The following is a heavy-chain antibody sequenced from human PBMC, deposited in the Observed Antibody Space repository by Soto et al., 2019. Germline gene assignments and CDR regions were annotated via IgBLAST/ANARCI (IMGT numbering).Heavy chain of an antibody. CDR2: TYYRSKWYN. CDR1: GDSVSNNSVV. V-gene: IGHV6-1*01. J-gene: IGHJ4*02. CDR3: VRMTGSGWYASFDY. Sequence: KQSQTLSLTCAISGDSVSNNSVVWHWIRQSPSRGLEWLGRTYYRSKWYNDYAVSVKSRININPDTSKNQFSLQLNSVTPEDTALYYCVRMTGSGWYASFDYWGQGTLVTVSS. D-gene: IGHD6-19*01.